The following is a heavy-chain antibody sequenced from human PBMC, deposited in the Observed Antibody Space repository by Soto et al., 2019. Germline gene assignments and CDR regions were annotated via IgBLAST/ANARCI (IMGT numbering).Heavy chain of an antibody. CDR1: GYSFTSYW. CDR3: AKLMGSGSYYQGGLVGNYGMDV. D-gene: IGHD3-10*01. CDR2: IDPSDSYT. J-gene: IGHJ6*02. V-gene: IGHV5-10-1*01. Sequence: GESLKISCKGSGYSFTSYWISWVRQMPGKGLEWMGRIDPSDSYTNYSPSFQGHVTISADKSISTAYLQWSSLKASDTALYYCAKLMGSGSYYQGGLVGNYGMDVWGQGTTVTVSS.